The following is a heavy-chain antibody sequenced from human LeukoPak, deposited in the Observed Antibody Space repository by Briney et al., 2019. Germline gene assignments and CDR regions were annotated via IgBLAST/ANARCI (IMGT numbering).Heavy chain of an antibody. CDR3: ATARSVAGPFDY. CDR2: FDPEDGET. Sequence: ASVKVSCKASGYTLTELSMHWVRQAPGKGLEWMGGFDPEDGETIYAQKFQGRVTMTEGTSTDTAYMELSSLRSEDTAVYYCATARSVAGPFDYWGQGTLVTVSS. D-gene: IGHD6-19*01. J-gene: IGHJ4*02. CDR1: GYTLTELS. V-gene: IGHV1-24*01.